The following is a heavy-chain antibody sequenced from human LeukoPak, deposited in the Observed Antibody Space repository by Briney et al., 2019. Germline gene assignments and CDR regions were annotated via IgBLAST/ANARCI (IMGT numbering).Heavy chain of an antibody. CDR1: GFTFSSYS. CDR2: ISSSSSYI. J-gene: IGHJ4*02. V-gene: IGHV3-21*01. Sequence: PGGSLRLSCAASGFTFSSYSMNWVRQAPGKGLEWVSSISSSSSYIYYADSVKGRFTISRDNAKNSLYLQMNSLRAEDTAVYYCAKGPYCGGDCLNPPPDYWGQGTLVTVSS. CDR3: AKGPYCGGDCLNPPPDY. D-gene: IGHD2-21*02.